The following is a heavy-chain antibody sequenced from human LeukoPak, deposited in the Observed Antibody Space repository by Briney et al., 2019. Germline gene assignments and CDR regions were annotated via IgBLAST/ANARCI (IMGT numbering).Heavy chain of an antibody. J-gene: IGHJ3*02. D-gene: IGHD2-2*01. CDR2: IYYSGST. Sequence: SETLSLTCTVSGGSISSGDYYWSWIRQPPGKGLEWIGYIYYSGSTYYNPSLKSRVTISVDTSKNQFSLKLSSVTAADTAVYYCARVGHCGSTSCYFGAFDIWGQGTMVTVSS. V-gene: IGHV4-30-4*08. CDR3: ARVGHCGSTSCYFGAFDI. CDR1: GGSISSGDYY.